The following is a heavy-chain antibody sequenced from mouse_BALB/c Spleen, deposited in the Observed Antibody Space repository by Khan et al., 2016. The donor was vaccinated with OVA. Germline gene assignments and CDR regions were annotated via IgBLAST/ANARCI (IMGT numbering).Heavy chain of an antibody. J-gene: IGHJ3*01. CDR1: GYTFTSYV. CDR3: EPVGSYYVSMVY. V-gene: IGHV1S136*01. Sequence: VQLKESGPEVVKPGASVKMSCKASGYTFTSYVMHWVKQKPGQGLEWIGYIYPFNDATKFNEKFTGKATLTSDKSSSTAYMELSSLTSEDSAVYYCEPVGSYYVSMVYWGKGTLGTGSA. D-gene: IGHD1-1*01. CDR2: IYPFNDAT.